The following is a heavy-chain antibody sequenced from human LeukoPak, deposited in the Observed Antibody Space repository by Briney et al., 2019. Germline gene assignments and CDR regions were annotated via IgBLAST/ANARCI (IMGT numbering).Heavy chain of an antibody. V-gene: IGHV3-21*01. J-gene: IGHJ6*02. D-gene: IGHD3-10*01. Sequence: PGGSLRLSCAASGFTFSSYSMNWVRQAPGKGLEWVSSISSSGSYLYYADSLEGRFTISRDNAKNSLYLQMNSLRAEDTAVYYCARSGASGSLTYYYGSGSYGMDVWGQGTTVTVSS. CDR2: ISSSGSYL. CDR3: ARSGASGSLTYYYGSGSYGMDV. CDR1: GFTFSSYS.